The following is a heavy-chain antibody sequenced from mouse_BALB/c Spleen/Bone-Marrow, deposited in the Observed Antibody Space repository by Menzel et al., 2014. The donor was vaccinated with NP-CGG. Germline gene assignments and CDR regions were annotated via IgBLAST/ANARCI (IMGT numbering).Heavy chain of an antibody. D-gene: IGHD2-1*01. Sequence: EVKLMESGPGLVKPSQTVSLTCTVTGISITTGNYRWSWIRQFPGNKLEWIGYIYYSGTITYNPSLTSLTTITRDTSKNQFFLEMNSLTAEDTATYYCARFYGNYFDYWGQGTTLTVSS. CDR1: GISITTGNYR. V-gene: IGHV3-5*02. J-gene: IGHJ2*01. CDR3: ARFYGNYFDY. CDR2: IYYSGTI.